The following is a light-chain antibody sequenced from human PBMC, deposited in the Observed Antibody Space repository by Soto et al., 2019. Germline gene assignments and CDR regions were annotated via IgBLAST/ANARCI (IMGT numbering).Light chain of an antibody. V-gene: IGLV2-11*01. J-gene: IGLJ1*01. CDR1: NSDVGGYNY. Sequence: QSVLTQPRSVSGSPGHSVSVSCTGTNSDVGGYNYVSWYQQHPGRAPKLILYDVNRRPSGVPDRFSGSKSGNTASLTISGLQAEDEADYYCCSYAGSYIYVFGGGTKLTVL. CDR2: DVN. CDR3: CSYAGSYIYV.